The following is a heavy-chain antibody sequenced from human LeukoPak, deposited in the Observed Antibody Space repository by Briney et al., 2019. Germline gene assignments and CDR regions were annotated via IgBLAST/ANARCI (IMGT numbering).Heavy chain of an antibody. CDR1: GGSFSGYY. V-gene: IGHV3-23*01. CDR2: ISGSGSST. Sequence: ETLSLTCAVYGGSFSGYYWSWVRQAPGKGLEWVSAISGSGSSTYYADSVKGRFTIPRDNSKNTLYLQMNSLRAEDTAVYYCAKAYSGSYPDAFDIWGQGTMVTVSS. CDR3: AKAYSGSYPDAFDI. J-gene: IGHJ3*02. D-gene: IGHD1-26*01.